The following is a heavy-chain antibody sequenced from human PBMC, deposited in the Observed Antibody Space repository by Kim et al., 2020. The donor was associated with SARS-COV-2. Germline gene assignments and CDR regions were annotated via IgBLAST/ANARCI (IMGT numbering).Heavy chain of an antibody. J-gene: IGHJ4*02. Sequence: DSVKGRFTISRDNAKNSLYLQMNSLRAEDTAVYYCARDRGMVRGENYFDYWGQGTLVTVSS. V-gene: IGHV3-21*01. D-gene: IGHD3-10*01. CDR3: ARDRGMVRGENYFDY.